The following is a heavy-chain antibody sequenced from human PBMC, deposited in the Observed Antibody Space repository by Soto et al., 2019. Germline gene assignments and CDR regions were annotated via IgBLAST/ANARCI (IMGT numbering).Heavy chain of an antibody. CDR1: GFSLSTSGVG. V-gene: IGHV2-5*02. Sequence: SGPTLVKPTQTLTLTCTFSGFSLSTSGVGVGWIRQPPGKALEWLALIYWDDDKRYSPSLKSRLTITKDTSKNQVVLTMTNMDPVDTATYYCAHSPPQYCSGGSCSPWFDPWGQGTLVTVSS. D-gene: IGHD2-15*01. J-gene: IGHJ5*02. CDR3: AHSPPQYCSGGSCSPWFDP. CDR2: IYWDDDK.